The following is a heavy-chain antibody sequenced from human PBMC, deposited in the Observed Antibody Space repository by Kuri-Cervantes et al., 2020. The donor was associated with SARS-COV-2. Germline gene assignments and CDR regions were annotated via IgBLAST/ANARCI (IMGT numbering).Heavy chain of an antibody. Sequence: SETLSLTCALYYGTLTGYQWSWIRQPPGKGLEWIGGINHRGDTYYNPSLEGRVTISRDTSENKFSLRLSSVTAADTAVYYCAGGINGYFFFYYLDVWGKGTTVTVSS. J-gene: IGHJ6*03. V-gene: IGHV4-34*01. CDR3: AGGINGYFFFYYLDV. CDR1: YGTLTGYQ. CDR2: INHRGDT. D-gene: IGHD3-22*01.